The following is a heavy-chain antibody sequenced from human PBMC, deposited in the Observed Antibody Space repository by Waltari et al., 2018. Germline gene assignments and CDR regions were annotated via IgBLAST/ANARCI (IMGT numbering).Heavy chain of an antibody. CDR3: ARGDQIVATMGDY. J-gene: IGHJ4*02. CDR2: ISSSSSYI. Sequence: EVQLVESGGGLVKPGGSLRLSCAASGFTFSSYSMNWVRQAPWKGLEWVSSISSSSSYIYYADSVKGRFTISRDNAKNSLYLQMNSLRAEDTAVYYCARGDQIVATMGDYWGQGTLVTVSS. D-gene: IGHD5-12*01. CDR1: GFTFSSYS. V-gene: IGHV3-21*01.